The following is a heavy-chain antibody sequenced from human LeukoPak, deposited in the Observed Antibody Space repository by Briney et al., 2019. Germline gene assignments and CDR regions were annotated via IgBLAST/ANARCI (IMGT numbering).Heavy chain of an antibody. CDR3: VRQAPNMWLSPFWYFDL. J-gene: IGHJ2*01. Sequence: GGSLRLSCAASGFTFSDYYMNWIRQAPGKGLEWVSHISTSGSSIYYADSVKGRFTISRDNAKNSLYLQMSSLGAEDTAVYYCVRQAPNMWLSPFWYFDLWGRGTLVTVSS. D-gene: IGHD3-22*01. CDR2: ISTSGSSI. CDR1: GFTFSDYY. V-gene: IGHV3-11*01.